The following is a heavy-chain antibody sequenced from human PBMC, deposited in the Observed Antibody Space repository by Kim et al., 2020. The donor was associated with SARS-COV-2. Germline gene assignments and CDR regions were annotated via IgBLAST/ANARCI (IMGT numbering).Heavy chain of an antibody. CDR1: GFTFSSYW. CDR3: ARTIVVVPAAIRGDDAFDI. J-gene: IGHJ3*02. V-gene: IGHV3-7*03. Sequence: GGSLRLSCAASGFTFSSYWMSWVRQAPGKGLEWVANIKQDGSEKYYVDSVKGRFTISRDNAKNSLYLQMNSLRAEDTAVYYCARTIVVVPAAIRGDDAFDIWGQGTMVTVSS. D-gene: IGHD2-2*01. CDR2: IKQDGSEK.